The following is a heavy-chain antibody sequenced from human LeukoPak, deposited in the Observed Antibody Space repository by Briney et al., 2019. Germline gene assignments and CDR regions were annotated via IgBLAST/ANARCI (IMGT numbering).Heavy chain of an antibody. CDR3: ARGDTGNYYYFDY. J-gene: IGHJ4*02. CDR1: GGSISPYY. CDR2: IHYSGST. D-gene: IGHD1-26*01. Sequence: SSETLSLTCSVSGGSISPYYWSWIRQPPGKGLEWIAYIHYSGSTNYNPSLKSRVTISVDTSKNQFSLKLSSVTAADTAVYYCARGDTGNYYYFDYWGQGTLVTVSS. V-gene: IGHV4-59*01.